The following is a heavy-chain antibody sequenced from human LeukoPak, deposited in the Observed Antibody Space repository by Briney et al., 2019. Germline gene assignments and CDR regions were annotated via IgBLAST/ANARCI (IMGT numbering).Heavy chain of an antibody. CDR1: GGSISSYY. Sequence: SETLSLTCTVSGGSISSYYWSWIRQPPGKGLEWIGYIYYSGSTNYNPSLKSRVTISVDTSKNQFSLKLSSVTAADTAVYYCARLADAGGYAYFDYWGQGTLVTVSS. V-gene: IGHV4-59*01. J-gene: IGHJ4*02. D-gene: IGHD2-8*02. CDR2: IYYSGST. CDR3: ARLADAGGYAYFDY.